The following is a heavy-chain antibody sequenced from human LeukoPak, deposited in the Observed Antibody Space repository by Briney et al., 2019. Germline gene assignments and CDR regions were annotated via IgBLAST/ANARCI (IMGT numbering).Heavy chain of an antibody. CDR1: GGSFSGYY. D-gene: IGHD5-12*01. Sequence: SETLSLTCAVYGGSFSGYYWSWIRQPPGKGLEWIGEINHSGSTNYNPSLKSRVTISVDTSKNQFSLKLSSVTAADTAVYYCARQRGYSGYDYGYWGQGTLVTVSS. J-gene: IGHJ4*02. CDR3: ARQRGYSGYDYGY. V-gene: IGHV4-34*01. CDR2: INHSGST.